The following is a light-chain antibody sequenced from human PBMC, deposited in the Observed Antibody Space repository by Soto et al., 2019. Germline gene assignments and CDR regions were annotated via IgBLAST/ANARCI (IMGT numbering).Light chain of an antibody. V-gene: IGKV1-5*01. CDR3: QQYTNTNNPWM. CDR1: QTISTW. CDR2: DAS. J-gene: IGKJ1*01. Sequence: EIQVTQSPPTLSASVGDRVTITCRASQTISTWMAWYQQKPGKAPKLLVYDASTLQSGVASRFSGSGSGTEFTLIISGLQPDDSATYYCQQYTNTNNPWMLGQGTKVDIK.